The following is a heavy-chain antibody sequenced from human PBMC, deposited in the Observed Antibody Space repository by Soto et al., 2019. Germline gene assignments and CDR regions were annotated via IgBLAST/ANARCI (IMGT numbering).Heavy chain of an antibody. CDR2: IYYSGST. J-gene: IGHJ6*02. V-gene: IGHV4-31*03. D-gene: IGHD3-10*01. CDR3: ARANGFGGNYYYYGMDV. CDR1: GGSISSGGYY. Sequence: SETLSLTCTVSGGSISSGGYYWSWIRQHPGKGLEWIGYIYYSGSTYYNPSLKSRVTISVDTSKNQFSLKLSSVTAADTAVYYCARANGFGGNYYYYGMDVWGQGTTVTVSS.